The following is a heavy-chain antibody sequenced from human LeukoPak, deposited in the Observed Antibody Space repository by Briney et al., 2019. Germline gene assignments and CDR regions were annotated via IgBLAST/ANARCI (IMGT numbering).Heavy chain of an antibody. V-gene: IGHV3-21*04. D-gene: IGHD2-2*01. CDR1: GFTFSSCS. CDR3: AKGGVVPAAWGSLNWFDP. CDR2: VSSSSSYI. Sequence: GGSLRLPCAASGFTFSSCSMNWVRQAPGKGLEWVSSVSSSSSYIYYADSVKGRFTISRDNAKNTLYLQMNSLRAEDTAVYYCAKGGVVPAAWGSLNWFDPWGQGTLVTVSS. J-gene: IGHJ5*02.